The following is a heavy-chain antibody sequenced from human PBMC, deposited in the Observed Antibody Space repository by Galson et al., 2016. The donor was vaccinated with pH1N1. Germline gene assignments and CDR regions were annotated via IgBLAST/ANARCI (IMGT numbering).Heavy chain of an antibody. V-gene: IGHV3-7*01. CDR2: TNQDGSQK. CDR3: VRAIGAAASF. J-gene: IGHJ4*02. CDR1: GFIFSDHW. D-gene: IGHD6-13*01. Sequence: SLRLSCAASGFIFSDHWMSWVRQAPDKGLEWVANTNQDGSQKYYVDYVRGRFTISRDNAKNSVSLQMNSLRPDDTGVYYCVRAIGAAASFWGQGTLVTVSS.